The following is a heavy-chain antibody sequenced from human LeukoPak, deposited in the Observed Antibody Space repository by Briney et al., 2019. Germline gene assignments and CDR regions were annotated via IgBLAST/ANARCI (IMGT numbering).Heavy chain of an antibody. CDR2: IIPIFGTA. D-gene: IGHD3-22*01. V-gene: IGHV1-69*05. J-gene: IGHJ4*02. CDR3: ARGGRYYDSSGYYYYDY. Sequence: SVKVSCKASRGTFSSYAISWVRQAPGQGLEWLGRIIPIFGTANYAQKFQGRVTITTDESTSTAYMELSSLRSEDTAVYYCARGGRYYDSSGYYYYDYWGQGTLVTVSS. CDR1: RGTFSSYA.